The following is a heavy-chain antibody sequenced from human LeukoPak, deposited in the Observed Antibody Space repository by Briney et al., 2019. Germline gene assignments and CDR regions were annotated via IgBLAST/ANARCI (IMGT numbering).Heavy chain of an antibody. CDR2: VSPGGGTP. CDR1: GFTFSSYV. V-gene: IGHV3-23*01. D-gene: IGHD5-12*01. J-gene: IGHJ1*01. CDR3: AQDRAWIEFYF. Sequence: GGSLRLSCAASGFTFSSYVMNWVRQAPGKGLEWVSGVSPGGGTPYYADSVRGRFTISRDNSKNTMYLQMNSLRAEDTAVYYCAQDRAWIEFYFWGKGPLVTVSS.